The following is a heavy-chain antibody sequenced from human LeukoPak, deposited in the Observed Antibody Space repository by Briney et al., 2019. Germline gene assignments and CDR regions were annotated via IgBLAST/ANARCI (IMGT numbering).Heavy chain of an antibody. Sequence: GASVKVSCKASGYTFTSYGISWVRQAPGQGLEWMGWISAYNGNTNYAQKLQGRVTITADESTSTAYMELSSLRSEDTAVYYCARARFEALWEVWGQGTMVTVSS. CDR3: ARARFEALWEV. D-gene: IGHD1-26*01. V-gene: IGHV1-18*01. CDR1: GYTFTSYG. J-gene: IGHJ3*01. CDR2: ISAYNGNT.